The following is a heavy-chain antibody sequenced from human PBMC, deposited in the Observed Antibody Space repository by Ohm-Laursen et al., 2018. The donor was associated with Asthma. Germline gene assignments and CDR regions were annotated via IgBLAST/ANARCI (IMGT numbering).Heavy chain of an antibody. Sequence: SLRLSCAAPGFTFSSYSMNWVRQAPGKRLEWVSYITSYSSTTYYADSVKGRFTISRDNAKNSLYLQMNSLRAQDTAVYYCAVRTTSAGFDVWGQGTTVTVSS. V-gene: IGHV3-48*01. CDR3: AVRTTSAGFDV. CDR1: GFTFSSYS. CDR2: ITSYSSTT. J-gene: IGHJ6*02. D-gene: IGHD1-1*01.